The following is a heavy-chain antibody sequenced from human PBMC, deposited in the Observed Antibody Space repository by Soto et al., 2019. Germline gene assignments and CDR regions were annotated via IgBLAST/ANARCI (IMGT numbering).Heavy chain of an antibody. CDR2: ISAYNGST. CDR1: GYTFTSYG. CDR3: AAATISYYYYGMDV. J-gene: IGHJ6*02. D-gene: IGHD6-25*01. Sequence: ASVKVSCKASGYTFTSYGISWVRQAPGQGLEWMGWISAYNGSTNYAQKFQGRVTMTRDTSTSTAYMELSRLRSDDTAVYYCAAATISYYYYGMDVWGQGTTVTVSS. V-gene: IGHV1-18*01.